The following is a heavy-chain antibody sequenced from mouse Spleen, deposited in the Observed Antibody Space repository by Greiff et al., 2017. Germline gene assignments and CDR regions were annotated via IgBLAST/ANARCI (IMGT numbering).Heavy chain of an antibody. J-gene: IGHJ3*01. CDR3: AREGGLRRGFAY. D-gene: IGHD2-12*01. V-gene: IGHV1-26*01. Sequence: VQLQQSGPELVKPGTSVKISCKASGYTFTDYYMNWVKQSHGKSLEWIGDINPNNGGTSYNQKFKGKATLTVDKSSSTAYMELRSLTSEDSAVYYCAREGGLRRGFAYWGQGTLVTVSA. CDR1: GYTFTDYY. CDR2: INPNNGGT.